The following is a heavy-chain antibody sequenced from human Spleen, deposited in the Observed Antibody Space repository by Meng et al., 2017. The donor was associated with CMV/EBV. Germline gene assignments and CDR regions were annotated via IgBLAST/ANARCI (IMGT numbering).Heavy chain of an antibody. CDR2: ISGSGGST. D-gene: IGHD1-26*01. Sequence: GESLKISCAASGFPFRSYTMSWFRQAPGKGLEWVSAISGSGGSTYYADSVKGRFTISRDNSKNTLYLQMNSLRAEDTAVYYCAKNWELLDYWGQGTLVTVSS. CDR3: AKNWELLDY. J-gene: IGHJ4*02. CDR1: GFPFRSYT. V-gene: IGHV3-23*01.